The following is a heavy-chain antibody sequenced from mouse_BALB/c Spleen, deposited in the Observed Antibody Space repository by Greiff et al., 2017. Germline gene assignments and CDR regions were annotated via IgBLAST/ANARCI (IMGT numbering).Heavy chain of an antibody. CDR2: IWAGGST. D-gene: IGHD1-1*01. Sequence: QVQLKESGPGLVAPSQSLSITCTVSGFSLTSYGVHWVRQPPGKGLEWLGVIWAGGSTNYNSALMSRLSISKDNSKSQVFLKMNSLQTDDTAMYYCARESYYYGSSFRYFDVWGAGTTVTVSS. J-gene: IGHJ1*01. CDR1: GFSLTSYG. V-gene: IGHV2-9*02. CDR3: ARESYYYGSSFRYFDV.